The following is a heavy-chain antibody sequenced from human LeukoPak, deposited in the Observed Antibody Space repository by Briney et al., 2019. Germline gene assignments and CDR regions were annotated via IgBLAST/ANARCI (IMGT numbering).Heavy chain of an antibody. D-gene: IGHD1-26*01. CDR3: ARIYSESHYS. Sequence: GGSLRLSCAASGFTVSGTYMTWVRQAPGKGLEWVSVIYGGGTTYYADSVKGRFTISRDNSENTLLLQMNNLSAEDTAVYYCARIYSESHYSWGQGTLVTISS. CDR1: GFTVSGTY. J-gene: IGHJ4*02. CDR2: IYGGGTT. V-gene: IGHV3-66*01.